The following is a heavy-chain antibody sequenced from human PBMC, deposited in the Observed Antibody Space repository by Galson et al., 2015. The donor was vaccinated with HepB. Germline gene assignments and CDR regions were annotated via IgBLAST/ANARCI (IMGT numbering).Heavy chain of an antibody. CDR1: GYTFTSYY. Sequence: SVKVSCKASGYTFTSYYMHWVRQAPGQGLEWMGIINPSGGSTSYAQKFQGRVTMTRDTSTSTVYMELSSLRSEDTAVYYCARDGYYYDSSGYYPAADYWGQGTLVTVSS. J-gene: IGHJ4*02. D-gene: IGHD3-22*01. V-gene: IGHV1-46*01. CDR3: ARDGYYYDSSGYYPAADY. CDR2: INPSGGST.